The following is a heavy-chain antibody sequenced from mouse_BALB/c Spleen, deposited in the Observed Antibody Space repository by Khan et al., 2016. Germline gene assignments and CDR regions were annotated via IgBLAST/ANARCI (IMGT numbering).Heavy chain of an antibody. CDR1: GYSITSGYG. CDR2: ISYSGST. Sequence: EVQLQESGPGLVKPSQSLSLTCTVTGYSITSGYGWNWIRQFPGNKLEWMGYISYSGSTNYNPSLKSRITITRDTSKNQFFLQLNSVTTEDTATDYWARTARIKYWGQGTTLTVSS. J-gene: IGHJ2*01. V-gene: IGHV3-2*02. CDR3: ARTARIKY. D-gene: IGHD1-2*01.